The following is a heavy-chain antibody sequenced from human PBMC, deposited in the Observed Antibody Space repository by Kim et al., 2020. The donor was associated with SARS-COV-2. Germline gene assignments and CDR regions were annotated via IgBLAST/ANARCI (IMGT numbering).Heavy chain of an antibody. D-gene: IGHD3-10*02. V-gene: IGHV3-30-3*01. J-gene: IGHJ6*02. CDR2: ISCDGRNK. CDR1: GLTFDNSA. Sequence: GGSLRLSCAASGLTFDNSAMNWVRQAPGKGLEWVAVISCDGRNKDYADSVKGRFTISRDNSKSTLYLQMNSLRVEDTAVYYCARGNYYVSVRLSDYHYGLDVWGQGTTDTVPS. CDR3: ARGNYYVSVRLSDYHYGLDV.